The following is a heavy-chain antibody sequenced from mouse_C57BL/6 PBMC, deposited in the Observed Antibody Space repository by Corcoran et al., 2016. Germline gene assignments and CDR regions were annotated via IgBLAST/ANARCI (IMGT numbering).Heavy chain of an antibody. CDR1: GYTFTDYN. CDR3: ASLYYGSSYDYAMDY. J-gene: IGHJ4*01. Sequence: EVQLQQSGPELVKPGASVKMSCKASGYTFTDYNMHWVKQSHGKSLEWIGYINPNNGGTSYNQKFKGKATLTVNKSSSTAYMELRSLTSEDSAVYYCASLYYGSSYDYAMDYWGQRTSVTVSS. CDR2: INPNNGGT. D-gene: IGHD1-1*01. V-gene: IGHV1-22*01.